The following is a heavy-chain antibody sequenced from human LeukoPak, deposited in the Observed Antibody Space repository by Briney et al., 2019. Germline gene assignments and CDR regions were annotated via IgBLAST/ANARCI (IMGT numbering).Heavy chain of an antibody. J-gene: IGHJ3*02. CDR3: ARDTSVSGAAALKHDAFDI. V-gene: IGHV1-46*01. CDR1: GYTFTSYY. Sequence: GASVKVSCKASGYTFTSYYMHWVRQAPGQGLEWMGIINPSGGSTSYAQKFQGRVTMTRDTSTSTVYMELSSLRSEDTAVYYCARDTSVSGAAALKHDAFDIWGQGTMVTVSS. CDR2: INPSGGST. D-gene: IGHD6-13*01.